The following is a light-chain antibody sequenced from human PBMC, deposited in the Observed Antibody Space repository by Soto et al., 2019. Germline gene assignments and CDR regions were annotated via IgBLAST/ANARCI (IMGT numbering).Light chain of an antibody. Sequence: DIVVTQSPATLSLSPGGRCTLSCRASQSVSSYLAWYQQKPGQAPRLLIYDASNRATGIPARFSGSGSGTDFTLTISSLEPEDFAVYYCQQRSNWPPTFGQGTKVDIK. CDR3: QQRSNWPPT. CDR2: DAS. V-gene: IGKV3-11*01. J-gene: IGKJ1*01. CDR1: QSVSSY.